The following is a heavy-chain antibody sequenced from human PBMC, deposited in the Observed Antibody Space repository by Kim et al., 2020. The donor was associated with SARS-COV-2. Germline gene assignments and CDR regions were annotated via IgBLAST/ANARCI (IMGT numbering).Heavy chain of an antibody. J-gene: IGHJ4*02. CDR3: AKGGVVVPAATRVAARRPVDY. CDR1: GFTFSSYG. V-gene: IGHV3-30*18. Sequence: GGSLRLSCAASGFTFSSYGMHWVRQAPGKGLEWVAVISYDGSNKYYADSVKGRFTISRDNSKNTLYLQMNSLRAEDTAVYYCAKGGVVVPAATRVAARRPVDYWGQGTLVTVSS. CDR2: ISYDGSNK. D-gene: IGHD2-2*01.